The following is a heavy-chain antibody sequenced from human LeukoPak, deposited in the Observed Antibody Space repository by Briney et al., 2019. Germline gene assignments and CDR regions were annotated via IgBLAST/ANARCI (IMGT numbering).Heavy chain of an antibody. CDR1: GGSISSYY. Sequence: SETLPLTCTVSGGSISSYYWSWIRQPPGKGLEWIGYIYYSGSTNYNPSLKSRVTISVDTSKNQFSLKPSSVTAADTAVYYCARFRLGHYYDSSGFDYWGQGTLVTVSS. V-gene: IGHV4-59*01. CDR2: IYYSGST. CDR3: ARFRLGHYYDSSGFDY. J-gene: IGHJ4*02. D-gene: IGHD3-22*01.